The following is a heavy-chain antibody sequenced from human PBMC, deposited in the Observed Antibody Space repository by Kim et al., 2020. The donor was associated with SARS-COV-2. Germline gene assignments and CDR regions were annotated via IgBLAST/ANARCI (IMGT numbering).Heavy chain of an antibody. Sequence: GGSLRPSCAASGFTFSSYAMHWVRQAPGKGLEWVAVISYDGSNKYYADSVKGRFTISRDNSKNTLYLQMNSLRAEDTAVYYCPIMDDAFDIWGQGTMVTVSS. CDR3: PIMDDAFDI. V-gene: IGHV3-30*04. CDR2: ISYDGSNK. CDR1: GFTFSSYA. D-gene: IGHD3-16*01. J-gene: IGHJ3*02.